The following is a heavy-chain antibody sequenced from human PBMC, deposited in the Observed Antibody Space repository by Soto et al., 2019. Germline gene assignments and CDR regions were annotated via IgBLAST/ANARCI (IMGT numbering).Heavy chain of an antibody. CDR1: GFTFSSYS. V-gene: IGHV3-21*01. Sequence: PGGSLRLSCAASGFTFSSYSMNWVRQAPGKGLEWVSSISSSSSYIYYADSVKGRFTISRDNAKNSLYLQMSSLRAEDTAVYYCARCYGSGSVSHYYGMDVWGQGTTVTVSS. CDR2: ISSSSSYI. J-gene: IGHJ6*02. CDR3: ARCYGSGSVSHYYGMDV. D-gene: IGHD3-10*01.